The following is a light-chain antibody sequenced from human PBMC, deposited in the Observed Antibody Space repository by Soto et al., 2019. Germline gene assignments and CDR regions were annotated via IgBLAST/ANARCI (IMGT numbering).Light chain of an antibody. J-gene: IGKJ2*01. CDR2: WAS. V-gene: IGKV4-1*01. Sequence: DIVMTQSPDSLTLSLGERATINCKSSQSLLYSSNNKTYLAWYKHRPGQSPKMLIFWASARESVVPDRFAGSGSETDFTLTISSLQAEDAAIYYCQQYYSDFFTFGQGTRLEIK. CDR1: QSLLYSSNNKTY. CDR3: QQYYSDFFT.